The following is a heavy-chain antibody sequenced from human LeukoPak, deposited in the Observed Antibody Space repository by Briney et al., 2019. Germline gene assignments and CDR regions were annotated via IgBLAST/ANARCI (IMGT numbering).Heavy chain of an antibody. Sequence: GASVKVSCKASGYTFTSYGISWVRQAPGQGLEWMGWISAYNGNTNYAQKLQGRVTMTTDTSTSTAYMELRSLRSDDTAVYYCARVYGGNPPGAFDIWGQGTMVTVSS. V-gene: IGHV1-18*01. CDR3: ARVYGGNPPGAFDI. D-gene: IGHD4-23*01. J-gene: IGHJ3*02. CDR1: GYTFTSYG. CDR2: ISAYNGNT.